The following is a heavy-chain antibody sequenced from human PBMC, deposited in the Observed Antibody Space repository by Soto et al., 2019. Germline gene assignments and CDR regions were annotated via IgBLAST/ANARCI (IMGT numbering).Heavy chain of an antibody. V-gene: IGHV3-23*01. CDR3: AKGPPFHGSGSYFLLGPLHPFDI. Sequence: SAISGSGGSTYYAHXVKGRXTISRDTSKNXXYLQMNSXXDEAKAVYYCAKGPPFHGSGSYFLLGPLHPFDIWGQGTMVTVSS. J-gene: IGHJ3*02. D-gene: IGHD3-10*01. CDR2: ISGSGGST.